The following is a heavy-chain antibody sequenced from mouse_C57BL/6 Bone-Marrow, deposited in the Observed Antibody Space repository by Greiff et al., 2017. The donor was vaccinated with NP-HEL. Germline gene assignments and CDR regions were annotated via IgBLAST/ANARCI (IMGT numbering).Heavy chain of an antibody. Sequence: QVQLQQSGAELARPGASVKMSCKASGYTFTSYTMHWVKQRPGQGLEWIGYINPSSGCTRYNQKFKDKATLTANKSSSTAYMQLSSLTSEDAAVDHSARNGGVRQRRTGDAMDYWGQGTSVTVSA. D-gene: IGHD2-14*01. CDR2: INPSSGCT. J-gene: IGHJ4*01. CDR1: GYTFTSYT. CDR3: ARNGGVRQRRTGDAMDY. V-gene: IGHV1-4*01.